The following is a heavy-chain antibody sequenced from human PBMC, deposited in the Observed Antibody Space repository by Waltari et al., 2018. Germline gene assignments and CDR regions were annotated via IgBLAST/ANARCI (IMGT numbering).Heavy chain of an antibody. J-gene: IGHJ3*02. D-gene: IGHD3-3*02. CDR1: VFTFSNAL. CDR3: ATIHHLPFI. Sequence: EVQLVESGGGLVKPGESRILSCGASVFTFSNALMSWVRQAPGKGLEWVGRIKSKTDGGTTDYAAPVKGRFTISRDDSKNTVYLQMNSLKSEDTAVYYCATIHHLPFIWGQGTMVTVSS. CDR2: IKSKTDGGTT. V-gene: IGHV3-15*01.